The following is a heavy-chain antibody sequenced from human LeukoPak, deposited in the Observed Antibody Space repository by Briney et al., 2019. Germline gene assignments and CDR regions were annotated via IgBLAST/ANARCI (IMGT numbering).Heavy chain of an antibody. CDR3: AREAIKDY. CDR2: ISSGSGTI. J-gene: IGHJ4*02. CDR1: GFTFSSHS. Sequence: GGSLRLSCEVSGFTFSSHSMNWVRQAPGKGLEWVSYISSGSGTIYYADSVKGRFTIARDDATNSLYLQMSSLRDEDTAVYYCAREAIKDYWGQGTLVTVSS. V-gene: IGHV3-48*02.